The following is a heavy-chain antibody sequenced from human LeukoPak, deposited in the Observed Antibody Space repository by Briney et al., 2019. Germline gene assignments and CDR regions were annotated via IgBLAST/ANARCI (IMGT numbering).Heavy chain of an antibody. CDR1: GFTFSSYG. D-gene: IGHD5-24*01. V-gene: IGHV3-30*18. J-gene: IGHJ6*02. Sequence: GSLRLSCAASGFTFSSYGMHWVRQAPGKGLEWVAVISYDGSNKYYADSVKGRFTISRDNSKNTLYLQMNSLRAEDTAVYYCAKDLSGGRWLQLHDYYYGMDVWGQGTTVTVSS. CDR2: ISYDGSNK. CDR3: AKDLSGGRWLQLHDYYYGMDV.